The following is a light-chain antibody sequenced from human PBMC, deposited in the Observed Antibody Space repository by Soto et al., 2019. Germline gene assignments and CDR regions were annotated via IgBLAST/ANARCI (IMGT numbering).Light chain of an antibody. CDR3: SSYAASNNFYFV. V-gene: IGLV2-8*01. J-gene: IGLJ3*02. CDR1: SSDVGGYNY. CDR2: EVT. Sequence: QSVLTQPPSASGSPGQSVTIPCTGTSSDVGGYNYVSWYQQYPGRAPKLMIYEVTKRPSGVPDRFSGSKSGNTASLTVSGFQAEDEADYYCSSYAASNNFYFVFGGGTKVTVL.